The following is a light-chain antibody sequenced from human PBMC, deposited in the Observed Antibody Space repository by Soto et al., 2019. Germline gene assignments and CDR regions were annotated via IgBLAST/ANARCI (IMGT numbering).Light chain of an antibody. V-gene: IGLV2-14*01. CDR1: SSDVGGYNY. CDR3: SSYTSSTTLVV. J-gene: IGLJ2*01. Sequence: QPASVSGSPGQSITISCTGTSSDVGGYNYVSWYQQHPGKAPKLMIYDVSNRPSGVSNRFSGSKSGNTASLTISGLQAEDEADYYCSSYTSSTTLVVFGGGTKLTVL. CDR2: DVS.